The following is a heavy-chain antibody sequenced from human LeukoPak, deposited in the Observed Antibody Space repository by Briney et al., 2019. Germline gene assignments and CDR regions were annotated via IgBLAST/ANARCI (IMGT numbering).Heavy chain of an antibody. CDR3: ARSYCRGGSCYSGDAFDI. J-gene: IGHJ3*02. V-gene: IGHV3-48*04. CDR2: ISSRSSTI. D-gene: IGHD2-15*01. CDR1: GFTFSSYS. Sequence: GGSLRLSCAASGFTFSSYSMNWVRQTPGKGLEWVSYISSRSSTIYYADSVKGRFTISRDNAKNSLYLQMNSLRAEDTAVYYCARSYCRGGSCYSGDAFDIWGQGTMVTVSS.